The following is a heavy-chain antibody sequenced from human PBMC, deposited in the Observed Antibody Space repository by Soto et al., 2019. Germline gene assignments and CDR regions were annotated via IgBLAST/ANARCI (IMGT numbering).Heavy chain of an antibody. D-gene: IGHD6-13*01. V-gene: IGHV3-23*01. CDR1: GLTFRFYA. CDR2: ISGSGDSS. Sequence: EVQLLESGGGLVQPGGSLRLSCAASGLTFRFYAMSWVRQAPGKGLEWVSGISGSGDSSYYADSVKGRFTISRDNSKNTLYLQINSLRAEDTAVYYCAKELSQLAISAFDRWGQGTLVTVTS. CDR3: AKELSQLAISAFDR. J-gene: IGHJ4*02.